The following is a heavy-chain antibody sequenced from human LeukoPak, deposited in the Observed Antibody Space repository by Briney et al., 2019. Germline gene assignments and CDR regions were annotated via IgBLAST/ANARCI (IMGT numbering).Heavy chain of an antibody. J-gene: IGHJ5*02. CDR1: GGSISSSNW. V-gene: IGHV4-4*02. Sequence: KASGTLSLTCAVSGGSISSSNWWSWVRQPPGKGLEWIGEIYHSGSTNYNPSLKSRVTISVDKSKNQFSLKLSSVTAADTAVYYCARHGAIYNNWFDPWGQGTLVTVSS. D-gene: IGHD3-3*01. CDR2: IYHSGST. CDR3: ARHGAIYNNWFDP.